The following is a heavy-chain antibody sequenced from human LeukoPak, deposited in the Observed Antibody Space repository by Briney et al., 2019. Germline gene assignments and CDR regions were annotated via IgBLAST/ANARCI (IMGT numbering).Heavy chain of an antibody. CDR2: IYPGDSDT. CDR1: GYSFTSYW. J-gene: IGHJ3*02. CDR3: ARPSSGWYGPYAFDI. V-gene: IGHV5-51*01. Sequence: GESLKISCKGSGYSFTSYWIGWVRQMPGKGLEWMGIIYPGDSDTRYSPSFQGQVTISADKSISTAYLPWSSLKASDTAMYYCARPSSGWYGPYAFDIWGQGTMVTVSS. D-gene: IGHD6-19*01.